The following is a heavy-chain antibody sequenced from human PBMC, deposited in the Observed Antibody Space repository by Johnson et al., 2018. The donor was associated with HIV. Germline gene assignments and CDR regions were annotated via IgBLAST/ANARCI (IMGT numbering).Heavy chain of an antibody. CDR2: ISGSGGST. CDR3: ARDRGIAARPIPGSGAFDI. J-gene: IGHJ3*02. CDR1: GFTFSSYW. Sequence: VQLVESGGGVVQPGRSLRLSCATSGFTFSSYWMSWVRQAPGKGLEWVSAISGSGGSTYYADSVKGRFTISRDNSKNTLYLQMNSLRAEDTAVYYCARDRGIAARPIPGSGAFDIWGQGTMVTVSS. D-gene: IGHD6-6*01. V-gene: IGHV3-23*04.